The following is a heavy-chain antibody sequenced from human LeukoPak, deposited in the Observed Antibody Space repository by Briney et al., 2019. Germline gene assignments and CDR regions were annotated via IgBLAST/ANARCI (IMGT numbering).Heavy chain of an antibody. CDR2: ISGSGGST. CDR1: GFTFSSYA. J-gene: IGHJ3*02. D-gene: IGHD2/OR15-2a*01. V-gene: IGHV3-23*01. Sequence: GGSLRLSCAASGFTFSSYAMSWVRQAPGKGLEWDSAISGSGGSTYYADSVKGRFTISRDNSKNTPYLQMNSLRAEDTAVYYCAKSTKNDPSDPDAFDIWGQGTMVTVSS. CDR3: AKSTKNDPSDPDAFDI.